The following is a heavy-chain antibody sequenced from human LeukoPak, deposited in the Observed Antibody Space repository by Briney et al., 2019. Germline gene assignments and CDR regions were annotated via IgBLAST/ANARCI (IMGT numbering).Heavy chain of an antibody. D-gene: IGHD3-10*01. CDR1: GFTFSSYA. Sequence: GGSLRLSCAASGFTFSSYAMSWVRQAPGKGLEWVSSISGGGGSTYHADSVKGRFTISRDNSKNTLYLQMNSLRAEDTAVYYCAKVKPNTMALPYYFDYWGQGTLVTVSS. CDR2: ISGGGGST. CDR3: AKVKPNTMALPYYFDY. J-gene: IGHJ4*02. V-gene: IGHV3-23*01.